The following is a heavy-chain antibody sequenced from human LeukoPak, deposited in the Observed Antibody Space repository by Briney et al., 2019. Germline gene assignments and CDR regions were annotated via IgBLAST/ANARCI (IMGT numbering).Heavy chain of an antibody. D-gene: IGHD3-3*01. Sequence: GASVKVSCKASGYTFTSYYMHWVRQAPGQGLEWMGVINPSGGSTSYAQKFQGRVTMTRDMSTSTVYMELSSLRSEDTAVYYCARDPGAIIGVVRGDNWFDPWGQGTLVTVSS. J-gene: IGHJ5*02. CDR3: ARDPGAIIGVVRGDNWFDP. V-gene: IGHV1-46*01. CDR2: INPSGGST. CDR1: GYTFTSYY.